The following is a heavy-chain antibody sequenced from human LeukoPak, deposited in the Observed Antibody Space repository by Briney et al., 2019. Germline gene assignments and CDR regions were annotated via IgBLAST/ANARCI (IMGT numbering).Heavy chain of an antibody. CDR1: GYTFTSYD. D-gene: IGHD4-17*01. Sequence: ASVKVSCKASGYTFTSYDISWVRQAPGQGLEWMGWISAYNGNTNYAQKLQGRVTMTTDTSTSTAYMELRSLRSDDTAVYYCARDSRYGDYGYFDYWGQGTLVTVSS. CDR2: ISAYNGNT. CDR3: ARDSRYGDYGYFDY. J-gene: IGHJ4*02. V-gene: IGHV1-18*01.